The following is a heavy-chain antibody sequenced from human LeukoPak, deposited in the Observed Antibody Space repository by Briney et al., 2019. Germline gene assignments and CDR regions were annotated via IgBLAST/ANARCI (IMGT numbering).Heavy chain of an antibody. V-gene: IGHV4-59*11. CDR3: ARGLGSSSLFADYYYYMDV. D-gene: IGHD6-13*01. CDR1: GGSISDHY. CDR2: IYYSGST. Sequence: PSETLSLTCSVSGGSISDHYWNWIRQPPGKGLEWIGHIYYSGSTNYNPSLKSRVTISVDTSKNQFSLKLSSVTAADTAVYYCARGLGSSSLFADYYYYMDVWGKGTTVTVSS. J-gene: IGHJ6*03.